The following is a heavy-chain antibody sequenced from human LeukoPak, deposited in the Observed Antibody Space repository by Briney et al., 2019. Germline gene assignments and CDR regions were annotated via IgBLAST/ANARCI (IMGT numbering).Heavy chain of an antibody. CDR1: GGSISSSSYY. CDR2: IYYSGST. J-gene: IGHJ4*02. Sequence: SETLSLTCTVSGGSISSSSYYWGWIRQPPGKGLEWIGSIYYSGSTYYNPSLKSRVTISVDTSKNQFSLKLSSVTAADTAVYYCASLPRALGRRAGPWELSRDWGQETLVTVSS. D-gene: IGHD1-26*01. V-gene: IGHV4-39*01. CDR3: ASLPRALGRRAGPWELSRD.